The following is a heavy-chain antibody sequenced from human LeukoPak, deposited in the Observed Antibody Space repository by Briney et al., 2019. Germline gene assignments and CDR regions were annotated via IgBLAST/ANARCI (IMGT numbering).Heavy chain of an antibody. CDR2: IWYDGSNK. J-gene: IGHJ6*03. D-gene: IGHD2-8*01. V-gene: IGHV3-30*02. CDR3: AKDCEYCSNGYMDV. Sequence: PGGSLRLSCAASGFTFSSYGMPGVRQAPGKGLEGVAFIWYDGSNKYYADSVKGRFTLSRDDSKIPVYLQMYSLRAEGTAVYYCAKDCEYCSNGYMDVWGKGTTVTVSS. CDR1: GFTFSSYG.